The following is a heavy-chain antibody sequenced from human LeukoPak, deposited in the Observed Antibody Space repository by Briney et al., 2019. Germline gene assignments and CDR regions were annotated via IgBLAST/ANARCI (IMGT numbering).Heavy chain of an antibody. CDR3: ARDPRSGRKA. CDR2: IYHSGST. D-gene: IGHD1-26*01. V-gene: IGHV4-38-2*02. J-gene: IGHJ4*02. Sequence: PSETLSLTCTVSGYSISSGYYWGWIRQPPGKGLEWIGSIYHSGSTYYNPSLKSRVTISVDTSKNQFSLKLSSVTAADTAVYYCARDPRSGRKAWGQGTLVTVSS. CDR1: GYSISSGYY.